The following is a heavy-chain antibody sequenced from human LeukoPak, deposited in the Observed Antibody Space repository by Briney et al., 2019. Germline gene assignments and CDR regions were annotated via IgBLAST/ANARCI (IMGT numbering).Heavy chain of an antibody. CDR2: IYPGDSDT. J-gene: IGHJ4*02. V-gene: IGHV5-51*01. D-gene: IGHD3-22*01. CDR3: ARGPLIESHYYDSSGYRDQYYFDY. CDR1: GYSFTSYW. Sequence: GESLKISCKGSGYSFTSYWIGWVRQMPGKGLEWMGIIYPGDSDTRYSPSFQGQVTISADKSISTAYLQWSSLKASDTAMYYCARGPLIESHYYDSSGYRDQYYFDYWGQGTLVTVSS.